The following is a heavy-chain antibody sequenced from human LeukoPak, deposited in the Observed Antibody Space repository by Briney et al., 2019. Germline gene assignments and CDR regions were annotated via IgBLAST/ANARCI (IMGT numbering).Heavy chain of an antibody. V-gene: IGHV3-30*04. D-gene: IGHD3-3*01. CDR2: ISYDGSNK. CDR1: GFTFSSYA. J-gene: IGHJ4*02. Sequence: GGSLRLSCAASGFTFSSYAMHWVRQAPGKGLEWVAVISYDGSNKYYADSVKGRFTISRDNSKNTLYLQMNSLRAEDTAVYYCAKAREWSNYFDYWGQGTLVTVSS. CDR3: AKAREWSNYFDY.